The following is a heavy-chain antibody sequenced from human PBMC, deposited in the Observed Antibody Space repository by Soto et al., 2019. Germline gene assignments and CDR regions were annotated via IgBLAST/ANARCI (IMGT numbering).Heavy chain of an antibody. Sequence: QVQLVQSGAEVKKPGASVKVSCKTSGYSFSEFRMHWVRQAPGQGLEWMGWVNPINGNTNYAQDFQGRVTMTRDASTNTVYMELSSLTSDDTSTVYCARENWHFDYWGQGTLITVSS. CDR2: VNPINGNT. CDR3: ARENWHFDY. J-gene: IGHJ4*02. V-gene: IGHV1-2*02. CDR1: GYSFSEFR.